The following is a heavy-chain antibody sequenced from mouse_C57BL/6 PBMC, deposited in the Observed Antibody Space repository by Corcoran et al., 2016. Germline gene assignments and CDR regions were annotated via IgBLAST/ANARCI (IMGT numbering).Heavy chain of an antibody. CDR2: INPNNGGT. J-gene: IGHJ1*03. CDR1: GYTFTDYY. CDR3: AREAYGSRGYFDV. D-gene: IGHD1-1*01. V-gene: IGHV1-26*01. Sequence: EVQLQQSGPELVKPGASVKISCKASGYTFTDYYMNWVKQSHGKSLEWIGDINPNNGGTSYNQKFKGKATLTVDKSSSTAYMELRSLTSEDSAVYYCAREAYGSRGYFDVGGTGTTVTVSS.